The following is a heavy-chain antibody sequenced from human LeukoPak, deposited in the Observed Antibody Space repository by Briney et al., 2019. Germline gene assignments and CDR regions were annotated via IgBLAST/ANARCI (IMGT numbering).Heavy chain of an antibody. Sequence: GGSLRLSCAASGFTFSNYAMSWVRQAPGKGLEWVSAITGSGGNTYYADSVKGRFTISRDNSKNTLYLQMNSLRAEDTAVYYCAKGMYSSGWYADYWGQGTLVTVSS. CDR3: AKGMYSSGWYADY. J-gene: IGHJ4*02. V-gene: IGHV3-23*01. CDR2: ITGSGGNT. D-gene: IGHD6-19*01. CDR1: GFTFSNYA.